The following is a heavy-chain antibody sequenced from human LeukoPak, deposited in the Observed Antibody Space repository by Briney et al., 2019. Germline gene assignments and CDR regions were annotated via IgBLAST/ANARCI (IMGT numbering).Heavy chain of an antibody. CDR3: ARRYIAARRPKYYFDY. J-gene: IGHJ4*02. Sequence: PSETLSLTCTVSGYSISSGYYWGWIRQPPGKGLEWIGSIYHSGSTYYNPSLKSRVTISVDRSKNQFSLKLSSVTAADTAVYYCARRYIAARRPKYYFDYWGQGTLVTVSS. CDR1: GYSISSGYY. V-gene: IGHV4-38-2*02. CDR2: IYHSGST. D-gene: IGHD6-6*01.